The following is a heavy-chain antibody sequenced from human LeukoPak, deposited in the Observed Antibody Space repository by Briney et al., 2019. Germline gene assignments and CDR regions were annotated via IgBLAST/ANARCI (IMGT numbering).Heavy chain of an antibody. CDR1: GYTFTGYY. V-gene: IGHV1-2*02. CDR2: INPNSGGT. D-gene: IGHD2-2*01. Sequence: ASVKVSCKASGYTFTGYYMHWVRQAPGQGLEWMGWINPNSGGTNYAQKLQGRVTMTRDTSISTAYMELSRLRSDDTAVYYCARGSTSPASPSDYWGQGTLVTVSS. J-gene: IGHJ4*02. CDR3: ARGSTSPASPSDY.